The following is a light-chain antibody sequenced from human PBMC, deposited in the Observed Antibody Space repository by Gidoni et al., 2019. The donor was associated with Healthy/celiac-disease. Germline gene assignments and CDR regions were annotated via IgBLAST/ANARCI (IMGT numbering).Light chain of an antibody. Sequence: DIQMTQSPSTLSASVGDRVTLTCRASQSISSWLAWYQQKPGKAPRLLIYKASSLESGIPSRFSGSGSGTEFTLTISSLQPDDFATYYCQQYNSYSWTFGQXTKVEIK. V-gene: IGKV1-5*03. J-gene: IGKJ1*01. CDR1: QSISSW. CDR3: QQYNSYSWT. CDR2: KAS.